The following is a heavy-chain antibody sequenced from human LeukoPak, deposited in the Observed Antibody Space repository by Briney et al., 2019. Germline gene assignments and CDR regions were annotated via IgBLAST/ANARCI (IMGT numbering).Heavy chain of an antibody. D-gene: IGHD3-22*01. CDR2: IFYSGST. J-gene: IGHJ2*01. CDR3: ARDHYYERHFDL. CDR1: SGSISTSNYY. Sequence: SETLSLTCTVSSGSISTSNYYWGWVRQPPGKALEWIGNIFYSGSTYYSPSLKSRVTISLDTSRNQFSLKLNSVTAADTAVYYCARDHYYERHFDLWGRGTLVTVSS. V-gene: IGHV4-39*07.